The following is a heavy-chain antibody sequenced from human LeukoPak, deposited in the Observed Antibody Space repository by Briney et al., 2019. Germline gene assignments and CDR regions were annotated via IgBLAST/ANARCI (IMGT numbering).Heavy chain of an antibody. CDR3: ARDDGAYYYDSSGYTNWFDP. V-gene: IGHV1-8*02. J-gene: IGHJ5*02. CDR1: GYTFTGYY. D-gene: IGHD3-22*01. CDR2: MNPNSGNT. Sequence: GASVKVSCKASGYTFTGYYMHWVRQAPGQGLEWMGWMNPNSGNTGYAQKFQGRVTMTRNTSISTAYMELSSLRSEDTAVYYCARDDGAYYYDSSGYTNWFDPWGQGTLVTVSS.